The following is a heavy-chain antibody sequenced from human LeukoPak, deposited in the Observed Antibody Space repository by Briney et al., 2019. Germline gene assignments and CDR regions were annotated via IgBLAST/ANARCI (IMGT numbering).Heavy chain of an antibody. V-gene: IGHV4-59*01. D-gene: IGHD3-22*01. CDR1: GGSISSYY. CDR2: IYYSGST. Sequence: SETLSLTCTVSGGSISSYYWSWIRQPPGKGLEWVGYIYYSGSTNYNPSLKSRVTISVDTSKNQFSLKLSSVTAADTAVYYCARTGSPDYYDSSGYSVPYDAFDIWGQGTMVTVSS. J-gene: IGHJ3*02. CDR3: ARTGSPDYYDSSGYSVPYDAFDI.